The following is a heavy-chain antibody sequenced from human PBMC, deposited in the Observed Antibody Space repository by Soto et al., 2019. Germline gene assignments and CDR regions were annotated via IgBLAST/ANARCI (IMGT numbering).Heavy chain of an antibody. CDR2: IYYSGST. Sequence: PSETLSLTCTVSGGSISSSSYYWGWIRQPPGKGLEWIGSIYYSGSTYYNPSLKSRVTISVDTSKNQFSLKLSSVTAADTAVYYCASYSGYVHSYWGQGTLVTVSS. D-gene: IGHD5-12*01. J-gene: IGHJ4*02. V-gene: IGHV4-39*01. CDR3: ASYSGYVHSY. CDR1: GGSISSSSYY.